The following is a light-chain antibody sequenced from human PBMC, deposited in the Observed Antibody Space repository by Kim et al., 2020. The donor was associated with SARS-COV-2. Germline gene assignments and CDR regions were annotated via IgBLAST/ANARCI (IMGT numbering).Light chain of an antibody. Sequence: GHKVTIACSGSSSDIGNNYVSWYQQLPGTAPKLLMYDHNERPSGIPDRFSGSKSGTSATLRITGLQTGDEADYYSGTWDSSLNVGVFGTGTKVTVL. J-gene: IGLJ1*01. CDR1: SSDIGNNY. V-gene: IGLV1-51*01. CDR2: DHN. CDR3: GTWDSSLNVGV.